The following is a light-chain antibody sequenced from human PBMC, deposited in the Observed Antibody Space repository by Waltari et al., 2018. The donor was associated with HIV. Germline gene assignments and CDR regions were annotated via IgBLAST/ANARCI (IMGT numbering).Light chain of an antibody. Sequence: QSALTQPPSVSGSPGQSVTISCTGTSSDVGGYNRVTWYQQPPGTVPKVIIYEVSNRPSGVPDLFSGSKSGNPASLTISGLHAEDEADYYCNSFTSSTTYVFGTGTKVTVL. J-gene: IGLJ1*01. CDR3: NSFTSSTTYV. V-gene: IGLV2-18*02. CDR1: SSDVGGYNR. CDR2: EVS.